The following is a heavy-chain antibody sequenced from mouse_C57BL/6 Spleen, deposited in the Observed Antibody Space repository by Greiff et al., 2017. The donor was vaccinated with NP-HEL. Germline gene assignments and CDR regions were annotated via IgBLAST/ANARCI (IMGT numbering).Heavy chain of an antibody. CDR3: TGGGNAWFAY. CDR1: GFTFSNYW. J-gene: IGHJ3*01. CDR2: IRLKSDNYAT. Sequence: EVKLEESGGGLVQPGGSMKLSCVASGFTFSNYWMNWVRQSPEKGLEWVAQIRLKSDNYATHYAESVKGRFTISRDDSKSSVYLQMNNLRAEDTGIYYCTGGGNAWFAYWGQGTLVTVSA. V-gene: IGHV6-3*01. D-gene: IGHD2-1*01.